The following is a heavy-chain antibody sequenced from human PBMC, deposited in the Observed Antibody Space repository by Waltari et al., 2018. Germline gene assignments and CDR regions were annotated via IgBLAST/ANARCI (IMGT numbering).Heavy chain of an antibody. D-gene: IGHD1-1*01. J-gene: IGHJ4*02. CDR2: VSFEETTQ. V-gene: IGHV3-30*03. Sequence: VQLLESGGGLVQPGGSLRLSCAASGFTFGNYAMSWVRQAPGKGLEWLAVVSFEETTQYYADSVKGRFTISRDKSMNTVYLEMNSLRPDDTAMYYCASVTGTGYWGQGTLVTVSS. CDR3: ASVTGTGY. CDR1: GFTFGNYA.